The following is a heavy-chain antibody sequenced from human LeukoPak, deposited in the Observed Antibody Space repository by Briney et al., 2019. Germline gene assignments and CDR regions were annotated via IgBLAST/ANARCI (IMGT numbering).Heavy chain of an antibody. CDR2: ISYDGSNK. V-gene: IGHV3-30*18. D-gene: IGHD3-22*01. Sequence: GRSLRLSCAASGFTFSSYGMHWVRQAPGKGLEWVAVISYDGSNKYYADSVKGRFTISRDNSKNTLYLQMNSLRAEDTAVYYCAKDTAYYYDSSGPYYFDYWGQGTLVTVSS. CDR3: AKDTAYYYDSSGPYYFDY. CDR1: GFTFSSYG. J-gene: IGHJ4*02.